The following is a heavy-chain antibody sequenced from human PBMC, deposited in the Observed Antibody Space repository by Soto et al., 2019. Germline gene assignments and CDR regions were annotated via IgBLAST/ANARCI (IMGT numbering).Heavy chain of an antibody. CDR1: GGSISSGDYY. V-gene: IGHV4-30-4*01. CDR3: ARDRAPYYTDDWFDP. D-gene: IGHD1-26*01. J-gene: IGHJ5*02. Sequence: QVQLQESGPGLVKPSQTLSLTCTVSGGSISSGDYYWSWIRQPPGKVLEWIGYIYYSGSTYYNPSLKSRVTISVDTSKIQFSLKLSSVTAADTAVYYCARDRAPYYTDDWFDPWGQGTLVTVSS. CDR2: IYYSGST.